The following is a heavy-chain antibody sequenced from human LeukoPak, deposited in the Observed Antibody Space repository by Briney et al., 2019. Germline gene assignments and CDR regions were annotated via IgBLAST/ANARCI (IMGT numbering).Heavy chain of an antibody. CDR3: ARIDSSGSDAFDI. J-gene: IGHJ3*02. D-gene: IGHD3-22*01. CDR2: ISGSGGST. CDR1: GFTFSMFA. Sequence: GGSLRLSCAASGFTFSMFAMSWVRQAPGKGLEWVSGISGSGGSTDYADSVKGRFTISRDNSKNTMYLQMNSLRVEDTAVYYCARIDSSGSDAFDIWGQGTLVTVSS. V-gene: IGHV3-23*01.